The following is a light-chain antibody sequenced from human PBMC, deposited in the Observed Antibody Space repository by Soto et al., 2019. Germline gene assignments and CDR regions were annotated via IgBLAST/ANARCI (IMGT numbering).Light chain of an antibody. CDR2: KAS. J-gene: IGKJ4*01. CDR1: QSISTW. CDR3: QQYNTYPHT. Sequence: DIQMTQSPSTLSASVGDRVTITCRASQSISTWLAWYQQKPGKAPKLLIYKASSLEGGVSSRFSGSGSGTDFNITISSLQPDDFATYYCQQYNTYPHTFGGGTTVEIK. V-gene: IGKV1-5*03.